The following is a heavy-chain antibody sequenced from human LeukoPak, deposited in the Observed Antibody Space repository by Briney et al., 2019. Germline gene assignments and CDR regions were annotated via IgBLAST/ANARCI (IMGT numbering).Heavy chain of an antibody. Sequence: GGSLRLSCAASGFTFSNYAMSWVRQAPGKGLEWVSDISGSGNWTYYADSVKGRFTISRDNSKNTQHLQMNSLRAEDTAVYYCARKECSSTSCYTFSRYYYYYMDVWGKGTTVTVSS. V-gene: IGHV3-23*01. D-gene: IGHD2-2*02. CDR2: ISGSGNWT. CDR3: ARKECSSTSCYTFSRYYYYYMDV. J-gene: IGHJ6*03. CDR1: GFTFSNYA.